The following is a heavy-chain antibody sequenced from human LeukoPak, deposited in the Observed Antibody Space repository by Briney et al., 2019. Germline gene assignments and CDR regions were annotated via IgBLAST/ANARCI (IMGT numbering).Heavy chain of an antibody. V-gene: IGHV4-59*03. D-gene: IGHD5-12*01. CDR3: AGGYSSSYMADIFDP. CDR2: IYYSGNT. J-gene: IGHJ5*02. CDR1: NGSISGHY. Sequence: PSENLSLTCTVSNGSISGHYWSWIRQPPGKGLEWIGYIYYSGNTNYNPSLKSRVTISLDKARRQFTLKLNSATAADTAVYYCAGGYSSSYMADIFDPWGQGTLVTVSS.